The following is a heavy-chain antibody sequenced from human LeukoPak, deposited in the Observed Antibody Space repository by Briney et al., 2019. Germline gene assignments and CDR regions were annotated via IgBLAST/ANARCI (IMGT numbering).Heavy chain of an antibody. CDR1: GGSFSGYY. J-gene: IGHJ6*03. V-gene: IGHV4-34*01. CDR3: ARVGDTIFGVVIPSYYYYYMDV. CDR2: INHSGST. D-gene: IGHD3-3*01. Sequence: SETLSLTCAVYGGSFSGYYWSWIRQPPGKGLEWIGEINHSGSTNYNPSLKSRVTISVDTSKNQFSLKLSSVTAADTAVYYCARVGDTIFGVVIPSYYYYYMDVWGKGATVTVSS.